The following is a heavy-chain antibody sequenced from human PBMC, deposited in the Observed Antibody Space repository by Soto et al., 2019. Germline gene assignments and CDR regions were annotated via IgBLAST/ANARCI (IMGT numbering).Heavy chain of an antibody. V-gene: IGHV4-30-4*01. J-gene: IGHJ4*02. Sequence: SETLSLTCTVSGGSISSGDYYWSWIRQPPGKGLEWIGYIYYSGSTYYNPSLKSRVTIPVDTSKNQFSLKLSSVTAADTAVYYCARARVVITAIDYWGQGTLVTVSS. CDR2: IYYSGST. CDR1: GGSISSGDYY. D-gene: IGHD3-22*01. CDR3: ARARVVITAIDY.